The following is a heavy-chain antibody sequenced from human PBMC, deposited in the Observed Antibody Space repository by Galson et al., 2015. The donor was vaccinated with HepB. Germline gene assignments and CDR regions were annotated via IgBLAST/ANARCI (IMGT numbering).Heavy chain of an antibody. J-gene: IGHJ4*02. Sequence: CAISGDSVSSNTAVWNWIRQSSSRGLEWLGRTYYRSEWYNDYAVSLKSRITINPDTSKNQFSLQLNSVTPEDTAVYYCARSQDGGGIAARPDLDSWGQGTLVIVSS. CDR3: ARSQDGGGIAARPDLDS. D-gene: IGHD6-6*01. CDR2: TYYRSEWYN. V-gene: IGHV6-1*01. CDR1: GDSVSSNTAV.